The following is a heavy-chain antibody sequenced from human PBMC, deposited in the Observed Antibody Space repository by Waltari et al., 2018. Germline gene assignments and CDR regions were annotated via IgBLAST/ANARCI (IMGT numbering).Heavy chain of an antibody. J-gene: IGHJ4*01. CDR3: ARHRVYDSSGSSYVDFFDL. V-gene: IGHV1-69*01. CDR2: IIPIFGTA. CDR1: GGTFSSYA. D-gene: IGHD3-22*01. Sequence: QVQLVQSGAEVKKPGSSVKVSCKASGGTFSSYAISWVRQAPGQGLEWMGGIIPIFGTANYAQKFQGRVTITADESTSTAYMELSSLRSEDTAVYYCARHRVYDSSGSSYVDFFDLWGHGTLVTVSS.